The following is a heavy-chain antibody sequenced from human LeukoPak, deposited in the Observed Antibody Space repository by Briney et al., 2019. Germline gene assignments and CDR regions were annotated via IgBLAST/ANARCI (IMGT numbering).Heavy chain of an antibody. V-gene: IGHV4-39*07. CDR3: ARDNYVDTARVEKYYFDY. CDR2: IYYSGST. J-gene: IGHJ4*02. D-gene: IGHD5-18*01. Sequence: SETLSLTCTVPGGSISSSSYYWGWIRQPPGKGLEWIGSIYYSGSTYYNPSLKSRVTISVDTSKNQFSLKLSSVTAADTAVYYCARDNYVDTARVEKYYFDYWGQGTLVTVSS. CDR1: GGSISSSSYY.